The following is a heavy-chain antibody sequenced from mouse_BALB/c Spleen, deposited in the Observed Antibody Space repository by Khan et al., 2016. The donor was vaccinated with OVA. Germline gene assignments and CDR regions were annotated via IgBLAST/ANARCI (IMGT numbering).Heavy chain of an antibody. CDR3: TRDAGRY. J-gene: IGHJ4*01. D-gene: IGHD3-3*01. Sequence: VQLQQSGPELVKPGASVKISCKTSGYTFPEYTVHWVKQSLGKSLDWIGVINPKNGGTAYNQKFKGKATLTVDKSSSTAYMEFRSLTSADSAVYSCTRDAGRYWGQGTSVTVAS. CDR1: GYTFPEYT. V-gene: IGHV1-18*01. CDR2: INPKNGGT.